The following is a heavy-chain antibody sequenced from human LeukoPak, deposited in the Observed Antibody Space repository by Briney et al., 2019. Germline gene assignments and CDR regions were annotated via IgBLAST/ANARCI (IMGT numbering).Heavy chain of an antibody. J-gene: IGHJ4*02. D-gene: IGHD6-13*01. Sequence: PSGTLSLTCAVSGGSISSSNWWSWVRQPPGKGLEWIGEIYHTGITNYNPSLKSRVTVSVDKSKNQFSLKLSSVTAADTAVYYCASRSSNWLDNNPDYWGQGTLVTVSS. CDR3: ASRSSNWLDNNPDY. V-gene: IGHV4-4*02. CDR2: IYHTGIT. CDR1: GGSISSSNW.